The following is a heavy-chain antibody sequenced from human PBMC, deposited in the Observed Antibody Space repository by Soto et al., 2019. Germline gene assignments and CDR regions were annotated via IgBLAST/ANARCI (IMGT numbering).Heavy chain of an antibody. Sequence: QVQLVESGGGVVQPGRSLRLSCAASGFTFSSYGMHWVRQAPGKGLEWVAVIWYDGSNKYYADSVKGRFTISRDNSKNTLYLQMTSLRAEDTAVYYCAGGMSSWYDAFDIWGQGTMVTVSS. CDR2: IWYDGSNK. J-gene: IGHJ3*02. D-gene: IGHD6-13*01. CDR1: GFTFSSYG. CDR3: AGGMSSWYDAFDI. V-gene: IGHV3-33*01.